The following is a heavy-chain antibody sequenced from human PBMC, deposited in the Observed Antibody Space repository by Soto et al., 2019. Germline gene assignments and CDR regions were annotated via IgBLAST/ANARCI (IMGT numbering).Heavy chain of an antibody. D-gene: IGHD3-16*02. CDR1: GFTFSSYA. CDR3: AKGAIWGSYRYGIGGGY. J-gene: IGHJ4*02. CDR2: ISGSGGST. V-gene: IGHV3-23*01. Sequence: GGSLRLSCAASGFTFSSYAMSWVRQAPGKGLEWVSAISGSGGSTYYADSVKGRFTISSDNSKNTLYLQMNSLRAEDTAVYYCAKGAIWGSYRYGIGGGYWGQGTLVTVSS.